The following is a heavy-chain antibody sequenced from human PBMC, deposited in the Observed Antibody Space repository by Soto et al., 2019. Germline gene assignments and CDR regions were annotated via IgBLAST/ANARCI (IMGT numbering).Heavy chain of an antibody. D-gene: IGHD1-26*01. CDR2: INRDGTAT. Sequence: GGSLRLSCAASGFTFTGNWMHWVRQGPGKGLVWVARINRDGTATTYADSVTGRFTISRDNSKNTLYLQMNSLGAEDTAVYYCATVGTGSYNWFDPWGQGTMVTVSS. V-gene: IGHV3-74*01. CDR3: ATVGTGSYNWFDP. CDR1: GFTFTGNW. J-gene: IGHJ5*02.